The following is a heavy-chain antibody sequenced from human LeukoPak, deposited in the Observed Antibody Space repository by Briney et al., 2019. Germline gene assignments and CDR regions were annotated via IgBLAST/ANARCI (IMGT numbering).Heavy chain of an antibody. CDR2: IYPGDSDA. CDR3: ARMEVVAAAGWFDP. D-gene: IGHD6-13*01. J-gene: IGHJ5*02. V-gene: IGHV5-51*01. Sequence: GESLKISCKGSGYSFTSYWIGWVRQMPGKGLEWMGIIYPGDSDARYSPSFQGQVTISADKSISTAYLQWSSLKASDTAVYYCARMEVVAAAGWFDPWGQGTLVTVSS. CDR1: GYSFTSYW.